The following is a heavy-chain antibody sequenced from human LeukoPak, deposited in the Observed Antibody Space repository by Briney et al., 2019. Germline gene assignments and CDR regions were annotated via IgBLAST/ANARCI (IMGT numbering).Heavy chain of an antibody. CDR3: AKALKELTLVAAAGADY. CDR2: ITYTGST. V-gene: IGHV3-23*01. CDR1: GFTFSNIA. D-gene: IGHD2-2*01. Sequence: GGSLRLSCAASGFTFSNIAMTWVRQAPGKGLEWVSAITYTGSTYYADSVKGRFTIPRDNSKNTLYLQMNSLRAEDTAVYYGAKALKELTLVAAAGADYWGQGTLVTVSS. J-gene: IGHJ4*02.